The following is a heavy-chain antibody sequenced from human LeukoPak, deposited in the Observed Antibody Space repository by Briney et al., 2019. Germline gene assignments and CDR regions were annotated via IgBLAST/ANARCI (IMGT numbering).Heavy chain of an antibody. D-gene: IGHD2-15*01. CDR2: FSGSGGNT. CDR3: ARSGLNRFDY. CDR1: GFTFSTYA. J-gene: IGHJ4*02. Sequence: GRSLRLSCAASGFTFSTYAMSWVRQAPGKGLEWVSSFSGSGGNTYYADSLKGRFTISRDNSKNTLYLQLNSLRAEDTAVYYCARSGLNRFDYWGQGTLVTVSS. V-gene: IGHV3-23*01.